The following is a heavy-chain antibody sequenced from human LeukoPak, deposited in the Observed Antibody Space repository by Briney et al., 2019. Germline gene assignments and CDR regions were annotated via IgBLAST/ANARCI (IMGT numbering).Heavy chain of an antibody. CDR1: GFTFNSYA. Sequence: GGSLRLSCAASGFTFNSYAMNWVRQAPGKGLEWVSTISSSGNNTYYTDSVRGRFTISRDSAKNSLYLQTNSLRAEDTAVYYCASRYSFMFDYWGQGTLVTVSS. D-gene: IGHD5-18*01. J-gene: IGHJ4*02. CDR2: ISSSGNNT. CDR3: ASRYSFMFDY. V-gene: IGHV3-21*01.